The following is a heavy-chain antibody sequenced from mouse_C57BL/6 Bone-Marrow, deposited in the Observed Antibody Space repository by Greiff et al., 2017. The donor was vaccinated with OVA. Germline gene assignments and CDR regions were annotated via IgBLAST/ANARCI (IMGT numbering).Heavy chain of an antibody. CDR3: ARKESKPSMDY. D-gene: IGHD2-5*01. J-gene: IGHJ4*01. CDR2: INPSTGGT. V-gene: IGHV1-42*01. Sequence: EVKLQQSGPELVKPGASVKISCKASGYSFTGYYMNWVKQSPEKSLEWIGEINPSTGGTTYNQKFKAKATLTVDKATSTAYMQLKSLTSEDSAVYYCARKESKPSMDYWGQGTSVTVSS. CDR1: GYSFTGYY.